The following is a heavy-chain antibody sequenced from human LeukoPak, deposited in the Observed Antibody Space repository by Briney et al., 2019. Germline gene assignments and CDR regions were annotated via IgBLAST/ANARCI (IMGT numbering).Heavy chain of an antibody. Sequence: SETLSLTCTVSGGSTSSYYWSWIRQPPGKGLEWIGRIYNSGHTRYNPSLKSRVTLSVDTSKSQFSLKLSSVTAADTAVYYCARFGGSSWAAMDYWGQGTLVTVSS. CDR3: ARFGGSSWAAMDY. V-gene: IGHV4-59*01. CDR2: IYNSGHT. CDR1: GGSTSSYY. J-gene: IGHJ4*02. D-gene: IGHD6-13*01.